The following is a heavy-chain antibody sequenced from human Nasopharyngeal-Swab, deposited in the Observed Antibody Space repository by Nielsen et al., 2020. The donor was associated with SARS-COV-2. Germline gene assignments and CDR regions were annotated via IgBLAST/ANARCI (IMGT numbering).Heavy chain of an antibody. V-gene: IGHV4-34*01. CDR3: ARHGGDSSGSYYYGMDV. CDR1: GGSFSGYY. J-gene: IGHJ6*02. Sequence: SQTLSLTCAVYGGSFSGYYWSWIRQPPGKGLEWIGSIYYSGSTYYNPSLKSRVTISVDTSKNQFSLKLSSVTAADTAVYYCARHGGDSSGSYYYGMDVWGQGTTVTVSS. CDR2: IYYSGST. D-gene: IGHD3-22*01.